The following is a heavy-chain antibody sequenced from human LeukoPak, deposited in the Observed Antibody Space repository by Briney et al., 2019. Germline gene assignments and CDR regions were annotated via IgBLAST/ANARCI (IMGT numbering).Heavy chain of an antibody. CDR1: GFTVSSNY. J-gene: IGHJ4*02. D-gene: IGHD6-19*01. Sequence: GGSLRLSCAASGFTVSSNYMNWVRQAPGKGLEWVSAISGSGGSTYYADSVKGRFTISRDNSKNTLYLQMNSLRAEDTAVYYCAKTLHASGWYYFDYWGQGTLVTVSS. V-gene: IGHV3-23*01. CDR2: ISGSGGST. CDR3: AKTLHASGWYYFDY.